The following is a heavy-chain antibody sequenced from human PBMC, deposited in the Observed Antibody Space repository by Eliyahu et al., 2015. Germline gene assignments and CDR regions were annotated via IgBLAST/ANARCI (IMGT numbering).Heavy chain of an antibody. CDR2: INHSGXT. J-gene: IGHJ4*02. D-gene: IGHD4-11*01. CDR3: ASSEYSNYGVDY. V-gene: IGHV4-34*01. CDR1: GGSFSGYY. Sequence: QVQLQQWGAGLLKPSETXSLTCAVXGGSFSGYYXSWIXQPPGKGLEWIGEINHSGXTNYNPSLKSRVTISVDTSKNQFSLKLSSVTAADTAVYYCASSEYSNYGVDYWGQGTLVTVSS.